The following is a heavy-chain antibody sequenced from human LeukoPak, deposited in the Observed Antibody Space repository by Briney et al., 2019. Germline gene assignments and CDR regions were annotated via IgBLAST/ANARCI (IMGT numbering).Heavy chain of an antibody. CDR1: GFTVSSNY. J-gene: IGHJ4*02. CDR3: ARYRYSGCYPLDY. V-gene: IGHV3-53*01. D-gene: IGHD1-26*01. Sequence: GGSLRLSCAASGFTVSSNYMSWVRQAPGKGLEWVSVIYSGGSTYYADSVKGRFTISRDNSKNTLYLQMNSLRAEDTAVYYCARYRYSGCYPLDYWGQGTLVTVSS. CDR2: IYSGGST.